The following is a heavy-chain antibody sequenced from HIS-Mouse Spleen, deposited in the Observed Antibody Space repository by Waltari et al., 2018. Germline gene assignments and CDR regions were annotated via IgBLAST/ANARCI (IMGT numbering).Heavy chain of an antibody. CDR3: VTPAAAGNYFDY. J-gene: IGHJ4*02. V-gene: IGHV1-2*02. D-gene: IGHD6-13*01. Sequence: QVQLVQSGAEVKKPGASVKVSCKASGYTFTGYYMHWVRQAPGQGLEWMGWINPNSGGTNYEQKFQGRVTMTRDTSISTAYMELSRLRSDDTAVYYCVTPAAAGNYFDYWGQGTLVTVSS. CDR2: INPNSGGT. CDR1: GYTFTGYY.